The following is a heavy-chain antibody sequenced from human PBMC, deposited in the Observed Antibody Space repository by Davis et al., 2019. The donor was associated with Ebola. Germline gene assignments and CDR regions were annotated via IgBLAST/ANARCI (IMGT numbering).Heavy chain of an antibody. D-gene: IGHD2/OR15-2a*01. Sequence: PGGSLRLSCAASGFTFDDYAMHWVRQAPGKGLEWVSLISGDGGSTYYADSVKGRFTISRDNSKNSLYLQMNSLRAEDTAVYYCARRTTFSDYWGQGTLVTVSS. CDR1: GFTFDDYA. J-gene: IGHJ4*02. V-gene: IGHV3-43*02. CDR2: ISGDGGST. CDR3: ARRTTFSDY.